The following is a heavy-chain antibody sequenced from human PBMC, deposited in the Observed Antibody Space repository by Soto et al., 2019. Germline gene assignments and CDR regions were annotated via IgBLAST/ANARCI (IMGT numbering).Heavy chain of an antibody. D-gene: IGHD6-19*01. CDR1: GFTFSSYA. Sequence: QVQLVESGGGVVQPGRSLRLSCAASGFTFSSYAMHWVRQAPGKGLEWVAVISYDGSNKYYADSVKGRFTISRDNSKNTLYLQMNSLRAEDTAVYYCARFSVAGTVGYYYSYGMDVWGQGTTVTVSS. V-gene: IGHV3-30-3*01. J-gene: IGHJ6*02. CDR3: ARFSVAGTVGYYYSYGMDV. CDR2: ISYDGSNK.